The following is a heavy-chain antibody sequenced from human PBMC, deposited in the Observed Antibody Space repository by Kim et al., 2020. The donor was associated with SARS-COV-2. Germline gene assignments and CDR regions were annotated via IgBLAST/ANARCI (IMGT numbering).Heavy chain of an antibody. CDR2: IYYSGST. D-gene: IGHD3-9*01. CDR3: ARGGVRYFDWFPFTVDY. V-gene: IGHV4-39*01. Sequence: SETLSLTCTVSGGSISSSSYYWGWIRQPPGKGLEWIGSIYYSGSTYYNPSLKSRVTISVDTSKNQFSLKLSSVTAADTAVYYCARGGVRYFDWFPFTVDYWGQGTLVTVSS. J-gene: IGHJ4*02. CDR1: GGSISSSSYY.